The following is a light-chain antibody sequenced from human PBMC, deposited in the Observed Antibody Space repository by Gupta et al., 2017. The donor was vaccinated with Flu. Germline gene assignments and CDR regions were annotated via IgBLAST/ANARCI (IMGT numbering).Light chain of an antibody. CDR2: ANT. CDR1: SSNIGAGYH. CDR3: QSYDSSLTGSTV. V-gene: IGLV1-40*01. J-gene: IGLJ1*01. Sequence: QSVLTQPPPVSGAPAQSVTISRPGSSSNIGAGYHAQWYHQLPGTAPKLLMYANTFRPPGVPDRFSGSQSGTSASLTITGLQAEDEADYYCQSYDSSLTGSTVFGTGTKVTVL.